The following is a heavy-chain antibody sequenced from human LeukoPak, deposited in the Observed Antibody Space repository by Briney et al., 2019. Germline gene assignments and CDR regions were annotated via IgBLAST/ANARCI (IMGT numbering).Heavy chain of an antibody. V-gene: IGHV1-2*02. J-gene: IGHJ1*01. CDR3: ARVKEKTASTIPDYFQH. CDR1: GYTFTDYY. Sequence: ASVKVSCKASGYTFTDYYIHWVRQAPGQGLEWVGWIGPDSGGTHLGKKFQGRVTLTRDTSISTVYMEVSRLSSDDTAVYYCARVKEKTASTIPDYFQHWGQGSLVTVSS. CDR2: IGPDSGGT. D-gene: IGHD5/OR15-5a*01.